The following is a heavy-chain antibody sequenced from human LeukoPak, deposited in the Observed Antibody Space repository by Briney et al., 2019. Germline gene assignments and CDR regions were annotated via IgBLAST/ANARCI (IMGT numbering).Heavy chain of an antibody. J-gene: IGHJ4*02. V-gene: IGHV3-23*01. CDR3: AKGAKVGASSSFDY. D-gene: IGHD1-26*01. CDR1: GFTFSTYA. CDR2: ISGSGGSP. Sequence: GGSLRLSCAASGFTFSTYAMSWVRQAPGKGLEWVSSISGSGGSPYYADSVKGRFTISRDNSRNTLYLQMNSLRAEDTAVYYCAKGAKVGASSSFDYWGQGTLVAVSS.